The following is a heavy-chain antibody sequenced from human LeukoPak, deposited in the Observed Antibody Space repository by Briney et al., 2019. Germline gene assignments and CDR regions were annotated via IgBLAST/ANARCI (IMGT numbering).Heavy chain of an antibody. CDR3: ARIRTTVTTEYYLDY. CDR2: IDISGST. V-gene: IGHV4-4*07. CDR1: GDSISNYY. D-gene: IGHD4-17*01. J-gene: IGHJ4*02. Sequence: PSETLSLTCTVSGDSISNYYWSWIRQPAGKGLEWIGRIDISGSTNYNPSLKSRVTMSVDTPKNQFSLKLTSVTAADTAVYYCARIRTTVTTEYYLDYWGQGTLVTVSS.